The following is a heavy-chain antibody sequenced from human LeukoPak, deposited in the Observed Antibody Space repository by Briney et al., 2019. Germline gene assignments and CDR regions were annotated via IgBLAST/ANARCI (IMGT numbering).Heavy chain of an antibody. J-gene: IGHJ3*02. CDR2: ISGSGSNT. Sequence: PGGSLRLSCAASGFTFSNYAMTWVRQAPGKGLEWVSVISGSGSNTDYADSVKGRFTISRDNSKNTLYMQMNSLRAEDTALHYCAKMYYYDSSGRAFDIWGRGTMVTVSS. CDR1: GFTFSNYA. D-gene: IGHD3-22*01. V-gene: IGHV3-23*01. CDR3: AKMYYYDSSGRAFDI.